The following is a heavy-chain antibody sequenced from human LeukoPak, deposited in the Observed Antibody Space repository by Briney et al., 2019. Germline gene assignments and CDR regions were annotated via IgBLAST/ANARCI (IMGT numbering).Heavy chain of an antibody. V-gene: IGHV4-39*01. CDR1: GGSIRSSSYY. J-gene: IGHJ4*02. CDR3: ARQRPHFDY. CDR2: ISYGGST. Sequence: PSETLSLTCTVSGGSIRSSSYYWGWIRQPPGKGLEWIGSISYGGSTYYNPSLKSRVTISIDTSKNQFSLKLNSVTAADTAVYYCARQRPHFDYWGQGTLVTVSS.